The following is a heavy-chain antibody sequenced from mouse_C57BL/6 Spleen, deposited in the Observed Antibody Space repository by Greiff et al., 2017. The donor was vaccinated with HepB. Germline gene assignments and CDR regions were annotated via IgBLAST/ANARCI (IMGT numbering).Heavy chain of an antibody. Sequence: EVQLQQSGPELVKPGASVKISCKASGYSFTGYYMNWVKQSPEKSLEWIGEINPSTGGTTYNQKFKAKATLTVDKSSSTAYMQLKSLTSEDSAVYYCALYDYEGGWFAYWGQGTLVTVSA. J-gene: IGHJ3*01. D-gene: IGHD2-4*01. V-gene: IGHV1-42*01. CDR2: INPSTGGT. CDR1: GYSFTGYY. CDR3: ALYDYEGGWFAY.